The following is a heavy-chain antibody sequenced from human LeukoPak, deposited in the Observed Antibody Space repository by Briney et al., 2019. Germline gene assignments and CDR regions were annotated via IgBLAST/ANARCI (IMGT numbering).Heavy chain of an antibody. CDR3: AKEPYEYSSGWCFPPGDY. D-gene: IGHD6-19*01. Sequence: GGSLRLSCAASGFTFSSYGMHWVRQAPGKGLEWVAVISYDGSNKYYADSVKGRFTISRDNSKNTLYLQMNSLRAEDTAVYYCAKEPYEYSSGWCFPPGDYWGQGTLVTVSS. CDR1: GFTFSSYG. CDR2: ISYDGSNK. V-gene: IGHV3-30*18. J-gene: IGHJ4*02.